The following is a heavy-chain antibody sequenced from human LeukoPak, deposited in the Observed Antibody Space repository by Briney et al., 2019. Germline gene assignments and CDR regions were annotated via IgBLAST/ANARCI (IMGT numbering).Heavy chain of an antibody. CDR3: ARGGLGSYYGLLIDY. J-gene: IGHJ4*02. CDR1: GYTFTSYG. D-gene: IGHD1-26*01. V-gene: IGHV1-18*01. Sequence: ASVKVSCMASGYTFTSYGISWVRQAPGQGLEWMGWISAYNGNTNYAQKLQGRVTMTTDTSTSTAYMELRSLRSDDTAVYYCARGGLGSYYGLLIDYWGQGTLVTVSS. CDR2: ISAYNGNT.